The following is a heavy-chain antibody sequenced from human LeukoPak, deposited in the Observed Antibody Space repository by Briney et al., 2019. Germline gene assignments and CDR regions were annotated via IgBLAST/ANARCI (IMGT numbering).Heavy chain of an antibody. CDR1: GGSFSGYY. D-gene: IGHD3-16*01. CDR3: ARDPAVGGFDY. CDR2: INHSGST. V-gene: IGHV4-34*01. Sequence: SETLSLTCAVYGGSFSGYYWSWIRQPPGKELEWIGEINHSGSTNYNPSLKSRVTISVDTSKNQFSLKLSSVTAADTAVYYCARDPAVGGFDYWSQGTLVTVSS. J-gene: IGHJ4*02.